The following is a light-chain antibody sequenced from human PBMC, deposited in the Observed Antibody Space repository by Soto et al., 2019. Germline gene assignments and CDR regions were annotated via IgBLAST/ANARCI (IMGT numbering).Light chain of an antibody. V-gene: IGLV2-14*01. CDR3: SSYTSSSTLVV. CDR2: EVT. Sequence: QSALTQPASVSGSPGQSITLSCTGTSSDVGGYNYVSWYQHHPGKAPKLMIYEVTNRPSGVSDRFSASKSGNTASLTISGLQAEDEADYYCSSYTSSSTLVVFGTGTKLTVL. J-gene: IGLJ1*01. CDR1: SSDVGGYNY.